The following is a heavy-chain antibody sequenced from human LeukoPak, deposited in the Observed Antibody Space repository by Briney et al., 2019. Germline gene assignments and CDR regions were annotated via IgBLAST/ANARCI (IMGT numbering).Heavy chain of an antibody. J-gene: IGHJ4*02. CDR3: AKGGKWDVTPFDY. D-gene: IGHD1-26*01. CDR1: GFTFTSCS. CDR2: ISGGGGST. Sequence: GGSLRLSCAASGFTFTSCSMNWVRQAPVKGLEWVSTISGGGGSTYYADSVKGRFTISRDNSKNTLYLQVNSLRDEDTAVYYCAKGGKWDVTPFDYWGQGTLVTVSS. V-gene: IGHV3-23*01.